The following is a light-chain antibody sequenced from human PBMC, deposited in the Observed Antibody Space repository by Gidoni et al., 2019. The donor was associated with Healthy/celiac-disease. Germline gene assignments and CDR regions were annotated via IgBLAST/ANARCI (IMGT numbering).Light chain of an antibody. CDR3: QQYGSSPYT. J-gene: IGKJ2*01. Sequence: EIVLTQSPGTLSLSPGARATLSCRASQTISSSDLAWYQQKLGQAPRILIYGASSRATGIPDRFSGSGSGTDFTLTITRLEPEGFAVYYCQQYGSSPYTFGQGTKLEIK. CDR2: GAS. V-gene: IGKV3-20*01. CDR1: QTISSSD.